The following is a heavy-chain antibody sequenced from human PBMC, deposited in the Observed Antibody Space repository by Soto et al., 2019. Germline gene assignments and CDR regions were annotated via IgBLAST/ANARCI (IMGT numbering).Heavy chain of an antibody. CDR3: DIVVCYYYHYYSMDV. D-gene: IGHD2-8*01. CDR1: GDTFASKY. V-gene: IGHV1-46*03. CDR2: INHSGGST. J-gene: IGHJ6*03. Sequence: ASVKVYCKTSGDTFASKYMHWVRQAPGEEIEWMGIINHSGGSTSYEQKFKGRVTMTRDTSTSKVYMKLSSLRSEDTAVYYCDIVVCYYYHYYSMDVWGKGTTVTVSS.